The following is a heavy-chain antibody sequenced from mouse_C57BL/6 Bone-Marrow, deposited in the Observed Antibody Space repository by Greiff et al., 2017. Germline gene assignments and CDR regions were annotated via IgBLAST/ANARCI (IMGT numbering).Heavy chain of an antibody. CDR2: INPNNGGT. V-gene: IGHV1-26*01. CDR3: AENYGSSLYYAMDY. Sequence: VQLQQSGPELVKPGASVKISCKASGYTFTDYYMNWVKQSHGKSLEWIGDINPNNGGTSYNQKFKGKATLTVDKSSSTAYMELRSLTSEDSAVYYCAENYGSSLYYAMDYWGQGTSVTVSS. CDR1: GYTFTDYY. J-gene: IGHJ4*01. D-gene: IGHD1-1*01.